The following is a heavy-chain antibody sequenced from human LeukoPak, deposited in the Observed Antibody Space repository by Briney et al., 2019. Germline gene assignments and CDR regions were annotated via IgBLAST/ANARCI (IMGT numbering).Heavy chain of an antibody. D-gene: IGHD2-15*01. CDR3: ARESYCSGGSCYSGWFDP. CDR1: GYTFTGYY. Sequence: GASVKVSCKASGYTFTGYYMHWVGQAPGQGLEWMGWINPNSGGTNYAKKFQGWVTMTRDTSISTAYMELSRLRSDDTAVYYCARESYCSGGSCYSGWFDPWGQGTLVTVSS. V-gene: IGHV1-2*04. CDR2: INPNSGGT. J-gene: IGHJ5*02.